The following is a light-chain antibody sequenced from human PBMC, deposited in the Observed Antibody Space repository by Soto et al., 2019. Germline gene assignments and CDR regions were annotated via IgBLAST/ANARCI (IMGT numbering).Light chain of an antibody. CDR1: QSVNSNF. Sequence: EIVLTQSPGTLSLSPGERVTLSCRASQSVNSNFFAWYQQKFGQAPRLLIYGAYRRATGIPDRFSGSGSGTDFTLSINRLEPEDFAVYYCQQHGSSPYTFGRGTKLEIK. J-gene: IGKJ2*01. CDR3: QQHGSSPYT. V-gene: IGKV3-20*01. CDR2: GAY.